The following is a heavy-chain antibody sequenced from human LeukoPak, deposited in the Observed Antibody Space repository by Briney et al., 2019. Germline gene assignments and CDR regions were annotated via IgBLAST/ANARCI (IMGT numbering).Heavy chain of an antibody. CDR1: AFTFSDHS. D-gene: IGHD5-24*01. CDR3: ARVGSDNYHPLDY. J-gene: IGHJ4*02. V-gene: IGHV3-30-3*01. CDR2: IAYDSSNT. Sequence: PGGSLRLSCVASAFTFSDHSMHWVRQAPGKGLEWVSSIAYDSSNTFYADSVKGRFSISRDNSKSTLYLQLSSLRIEDTAVCYCARVGSDNYHPLDYWGQGTLVTVSS.